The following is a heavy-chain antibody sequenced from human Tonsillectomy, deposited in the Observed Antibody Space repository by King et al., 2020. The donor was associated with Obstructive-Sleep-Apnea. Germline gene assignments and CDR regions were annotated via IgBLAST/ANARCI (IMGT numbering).Heavy chain of an antibody. CDR3: AIELERGAFDI. J-gene: IGHJ3*02. CDR2: IYYSGST. CDR1: GGSIRSYY. D-gene: IGHD1-1*01. V-gene: IGHV4-59*01. Sequence: QLQESGPGLVKPSETLSLTCTVSGGSIRSYYWSWIRQPPGKGLGWIGYIYYSGSTNYNPSLKSRVTVSVDTSKNQFSLKRSSVTAADTAVYYCAIELERGAFDIWGQGTMVTVSS.